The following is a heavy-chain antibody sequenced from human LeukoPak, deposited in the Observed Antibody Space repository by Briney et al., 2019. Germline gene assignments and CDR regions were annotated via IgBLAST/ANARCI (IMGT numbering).Heavy chain of an antibody. CDR1: GFTFGDYA. D-gene: IGHD3-3*01. CDR2: IKSKTDGGTT. J-gene: IGHJ6*03. Sequence: GGSLRLSCTASGFTFGDYAMSWVRQAPGKGLEWVGRIKSKTDGGTTDYAAPVKGRFTISRDDSKNTLYLQMNSLKTEDTAVYYCTTDRHYDFWSGYWGIDYYYYYMDVWGKGTTVTVSS. V-gene: IGHV3-15*01. CDR3: TTDRHYDFWSGYWGIDYYYYYMDV.